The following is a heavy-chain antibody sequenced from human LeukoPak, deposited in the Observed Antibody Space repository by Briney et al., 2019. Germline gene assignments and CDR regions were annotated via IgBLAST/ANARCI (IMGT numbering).Heavy chain of an antibody. J-gene: IGHJ4*02. D-gene: IGHD5-18*01. Sequence: EGSLRLSCAASGFTFSSYAMHWVRQAPGKGLEWVGRIKSKTDGGTTDYAAPVKGRFTISRDDSKNTLYLQMNSLTTEDTAVYFCAHRDTTMVRVDYWGQGTLVTVSS. CDR1: GFTFSSYA. CDR2: IKSKTDGGTT. CDR3: AHRDTTMVRVDY. V-gene: IGHV3-15*01.